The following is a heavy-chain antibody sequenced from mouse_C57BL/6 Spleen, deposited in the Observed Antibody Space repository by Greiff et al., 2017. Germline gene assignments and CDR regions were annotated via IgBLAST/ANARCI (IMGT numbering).Heavy chain of an antibody. J-gene: IGHJ2*01. Sequence: VQLQQSGPELVKPGASVKISCKASGYAFSSSWMNWVKQRPGKGLEWIGRIYPGDGDTNYNGKFKGKATLTADKSSSTAYMQLSSLTSEDSAVSVCEGEEAFITLVVDYWGQGTTLTVSS. CDR3: EGEEAFITLVVDY. CDR2: IYPGDGDT. V-gene: IGHV1-82*01. CDR1: GYAFSSSW. D-gene: IGHD1-1*02.